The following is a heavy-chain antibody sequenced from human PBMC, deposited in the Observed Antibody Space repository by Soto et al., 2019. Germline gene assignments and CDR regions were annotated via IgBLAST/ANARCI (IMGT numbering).Heavy chain of an antibody. CDR2: ISGSGGGT. Sequence: GGSLRLSCAASGFTFSRYAMGWVRQAPGKGLEWVSAISGSGGGTYYADSVKGRFTISRDNSKNTLYLQMNSLRAEDTAVYYYAKGPTYYYDSSGYFDYWGQGTLVTVSS. CDR3: AKGPTYYYDSSGYFDY. J-gene: IGHJ4*02. V-gene: IGHV3-23*01. CDR1: GFTFSRYA. D-gene: IGHD3-22*01.